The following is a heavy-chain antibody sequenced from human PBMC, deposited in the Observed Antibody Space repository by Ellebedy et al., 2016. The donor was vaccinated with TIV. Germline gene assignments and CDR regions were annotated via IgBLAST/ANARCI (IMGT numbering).Heavy chain of an antibody. J-gene: IGHJ4*02. CDR2: IYYSGGP. D-gene: IGHD3-22*01. CDR1: GDSISSDS. Sequence: MPSETLSLTCTVSGDSISSDSWSWIRQPPGKGLEWIGDIYYSGGPKYNPPLKSRVTISVDTSKNQFSLKLSSVTAADTAVYYCARSTMIVVVPFHYWGQGTLVTVSS. CDR3: ARSTMIVVVPFHY. V-gene: IGHV4-59*08.